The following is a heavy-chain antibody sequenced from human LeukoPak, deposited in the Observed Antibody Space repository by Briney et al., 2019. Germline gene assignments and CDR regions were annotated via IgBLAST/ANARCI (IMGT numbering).Heavy chain of an antibody. J-gene: IGHJ4*02. CDR2: ISGSGGST. V-gene: IGHV3-23*01. CDR3: AKVASLCTSTSCVRGGFDY. Sequence: GGSLRLSCAASGFTFSTYAMSWVRQAPGKGLEWVSAISGSGGSTYYADSVKGRFTISRDKSKNTLYLQMNSLRAEDTAKYYCAKVASLCTSTSCVRGGFDYWGQGTLVTVSS. CDR1: GFTFSTYA. D-gene: IGHD2-2*01.